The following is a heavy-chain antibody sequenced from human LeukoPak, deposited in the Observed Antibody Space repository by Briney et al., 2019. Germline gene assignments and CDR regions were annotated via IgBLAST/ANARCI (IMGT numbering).Heavy chain of an antibody. Sequence: GGSLRLSCAASGFTFSSYSINWVRQAPGKGLEWVSSISSSSRYIYYADSVKGRFTISRDNAKKSLYLQMNSLRAEDTAVYYCARDRYSGSYPLDVWGKGTTVTVSS. CDR2: ISSSSRYI. J-gene: IGHJ6*04. D-gene: IGHD1-26*01. CDR3: ARDRYSGSYPLDV. CDR1: GFTFSSYS. V-gene: IGHV3-21*01.